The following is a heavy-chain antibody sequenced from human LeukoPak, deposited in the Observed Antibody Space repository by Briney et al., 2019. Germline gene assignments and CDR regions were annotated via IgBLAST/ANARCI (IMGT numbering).Heavy chain of an antibody. V-gene: IGHV1-46*04. CDR1: GYTFISNY. CDR2: INPNNGAT. Sequence: ASVKVSCKASGYTFISNYIHWVRQAPGQGLEWVGIINPNNGATTYAQRLQGRIAMTRDTSTSTVYMELSSLRSDDTAVYYCARDRKKTGDRYWFDPWGQGTLVTVSS. D-gene: IGHD7-27*01. CDR3: ARDRKKTGDRYWFDP. J-gene: IGHJ5*02.